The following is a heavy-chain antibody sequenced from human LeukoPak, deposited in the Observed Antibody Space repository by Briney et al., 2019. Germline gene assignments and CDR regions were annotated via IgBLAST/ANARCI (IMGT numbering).Heavy chain of an antibody. CDR1: GYTFTSYA. J-gene: IGHJ4*02. V-gene: IGHV7-4-1*02. CDR3: ARVGDPPLYSGYDWASRDFDY. D-gene: IGHD5-12*01. CDR2: INTNTGNP. Sequence: ASVKVSCKASGYTFTSYAMNWVRQAPGQGLEWMGWINTNTGNPTYAQGFTGRFVFSLDTSVSTAYLQISSLKAEDTAVYYCARVGDPPLYSGYDWASRDFDYWGQGTLVTVSS.